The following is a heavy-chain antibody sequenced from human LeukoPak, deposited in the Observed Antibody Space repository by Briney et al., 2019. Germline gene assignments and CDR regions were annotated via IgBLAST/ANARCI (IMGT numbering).Heavy chain of an antibody. D-gene: IGHD1/OR15-1a*01. CDR1: SGSIISYY. CDR2: IYYSGRT. J-gene: IGHJ3*02. Sequence: SETLSLTCTVSSGSIISYYWSWIRQTPGKPLEWIGYIYYSGRTSYNPSLKSRVTISVDTSNNQFSLRLDSVTAADTAVYFCARHGGTVAITDAFDIWGQGTMVTVSS. V-gene: IGHV4-59*08. CDR3: ARHGGTVAITDAFDI.